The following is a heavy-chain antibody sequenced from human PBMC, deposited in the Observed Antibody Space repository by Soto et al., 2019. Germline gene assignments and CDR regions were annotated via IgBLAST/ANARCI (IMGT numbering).Heavy chain of an antibody. V-gene: IGHV3-23*01. CDR3: AKDALGGFPNWFDS. CDR2: ISGSGGST. J-gene: IGHJ5*01. D-gene: IGHD1-26*01. CDR1: GFSFSNYA. Sequence: PGGSLRLSCAASGFSFSNYAMSWVRQAPGKGLEWVSVISGSGGSTKYADSVKGRFTISRDNSRNTLFLQMNSLRAEDTAVYYCAKDALGGFPNWFDSWGQGTLVTVSS.